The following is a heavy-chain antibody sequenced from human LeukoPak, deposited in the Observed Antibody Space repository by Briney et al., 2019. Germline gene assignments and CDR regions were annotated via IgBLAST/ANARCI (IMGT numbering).Heavy chain of an antibody. CDR3: ARGSVAGRQRAPPKEWFDP. CDR1: GFTFSSYW. D-gene: IGHD6-6*01. CDR2: IKQDGSEK. V-gene: IGHV3-7*01. Sequence: GGSLRLSCAASGFTFSSYWMSWVRQAPGKGLEWVANIKQDGSEKYYVDSVKGRFTISRDNAKNSLYLQMNSLRGDDTAVYYCARGSVAGRQRAPPKEWFDPWGQGTLVTVSS. J-gene: IGHJ5*02.